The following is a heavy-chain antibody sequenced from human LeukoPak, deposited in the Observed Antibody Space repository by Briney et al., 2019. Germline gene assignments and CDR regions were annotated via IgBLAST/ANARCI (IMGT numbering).Heavy chain of an antibody. CDR1: GFTFSSYW. D-gene: IGHD3-9*01. J-gene: IGHJ6*02. V-gene: IGHV3-7*01. CDR2: IKQDGSEK. Sequence: GGSLRLSCAASGFTFSSYWMSWVRRAPGKGLEWVANIKQDGSEKHYVDSVKGRFTISRDNAKNSLYLQMNSLRAEDTAVYYCARDRRYGLRYFDAAQDVWGQGTTVTVSS. CDR3: ARDRRYGLRYFDAAQDV.